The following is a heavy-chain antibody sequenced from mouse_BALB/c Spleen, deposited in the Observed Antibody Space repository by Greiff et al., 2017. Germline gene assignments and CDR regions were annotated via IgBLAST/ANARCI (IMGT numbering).Heavy chain of an antibody. CDR3: ARDQAWFAY. Sequence: EVKLMESGGGLVKPGGSLKLSCAASGFAFSSYDMSWVRQTPEKRLEWVAYISSGGGSTYYPDTVKGRFTISRDNAKNTLYLQMSSLKSEDTAMYYCARDQAWFAYWGQGTLVTVSA. V-gene: IGHV5-12-1*01. J-gene: IGHJ3*01. CDR2: ISSGGGST. CDR1: GFAFSSYD.